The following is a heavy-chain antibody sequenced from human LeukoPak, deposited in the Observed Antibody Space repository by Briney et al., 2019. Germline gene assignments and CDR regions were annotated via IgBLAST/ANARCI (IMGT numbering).Heavy chain of an antibody. CDR2: IYYSGST. D-gene: IGHD6-13*01. V-gene: IGHV4-59*01. CDR1: GGSISSYY. CDR3: ARVRQQVVHDAFDI. Sequence: PSETLSLTCTVSGGSISSYYWGWIRQPPGKGLEWIGYIYYSGSTNYNPSLKSRVTISVDTSKNLFSLKLSSVTAADPAVYYCARVRQQVVHDAFDIWGQGTMVIVSS. J-gene: IGHJ3*02.